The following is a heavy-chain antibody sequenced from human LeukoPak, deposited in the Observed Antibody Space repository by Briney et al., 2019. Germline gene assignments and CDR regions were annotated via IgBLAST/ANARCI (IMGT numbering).Heavy chain of an antibody. CDR2: ITGSGGST. J-gene: IGHJ4*02. V-gene: IGHV3-23*01. D-gene: IGHD3-3*01. CDR1: GFTFSNYA. CDR3: TKWGVYDGWTVYYASDC. Sequence: GASLRLSCAASGFTFSNYAMSWVRQAPGKGLEWVSAITGSGGSTWYADSVKGHFTISRDNSKNTLYLQMNSLGAEDTAVYYCTKWGVYDGWTVYYASDCWGQGTLVTVSS.